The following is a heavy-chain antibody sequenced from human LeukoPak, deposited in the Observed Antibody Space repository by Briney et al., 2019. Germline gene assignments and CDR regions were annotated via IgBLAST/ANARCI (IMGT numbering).Heavy chain of an antibody. CDR1: GDSVSSHY. CDR2: VYYTGTS. J-gene: IGHJ4*02. CDR3: ARYSNHVDYFDS. Sequence: PSETLSFTGTVSGDSVSSHYWGWIRQPPGKGLEWIAYVYYTGTSNYNPSLKSRVTISIDTSKNQFSLKLISVTAADTAVYYCARYSNHVDYFDSWGQGTLVTVSS. V-gene: IGHV4-59*02. D-gene: IGHD4-11*01.